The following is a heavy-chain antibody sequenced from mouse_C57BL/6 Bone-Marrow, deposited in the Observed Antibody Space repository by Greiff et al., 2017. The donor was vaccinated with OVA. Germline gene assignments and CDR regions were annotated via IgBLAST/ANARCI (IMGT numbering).Heavy chain of an antibody. D-gene: IGHD4-1*01. J-gene: IGHJ2*01. V-gene: IGHV10-1*01. CDR3: VRHDPLTGTFDY. CDR2: IRSKSNNYAT. Sequence: EVQLVESGGGLVQPKGSLKLSCAASGFSFNTYAMNWVRQAPGKGLEWVARIRSKSNNYATYYADSVKDRFTISRDDSESMLYLQMNNLKTEDTAMYYCVRHDPLTGTFDYWGQGTTLTVSS. CDR1: GFSFNTYA.